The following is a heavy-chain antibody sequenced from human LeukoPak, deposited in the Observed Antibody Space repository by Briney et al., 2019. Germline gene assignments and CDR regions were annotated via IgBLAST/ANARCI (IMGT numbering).Heavy chain of an antibody. V-gene: IGHV3-33*06. J-gene: IGHJ6*02. D-gene: IGHD6-19*01. CDR1: GFTFSSYG. Sequence: GGSLRLSCAASGFTFSSYGMHWVRQAPGKGLEWVAVIWYDGSNKYYADSVKGRFTISRDNSKNTLYLQMNSLRAEDTAVYYCAKDLNLNSGWYRYYYYYGMDVWGQGTTVTVSS. CDR2: IWYDGSNK. CDR3: AKDLNLNSGWYRYYYYYGMDV.